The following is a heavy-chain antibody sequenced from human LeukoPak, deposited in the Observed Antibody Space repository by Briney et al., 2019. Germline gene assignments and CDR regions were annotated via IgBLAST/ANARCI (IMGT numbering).Heavy chain of an antibody. CDR1: GFTVSSNY. Sequence: PGGSLRLSCAASGFTVSSNYMSWVRQAPGQGLEWVSYISGSGTTIYYADSVKGRFTISRDNAKNSLFLQMDSLRDEDTAFYYCAREMFGGVMVELDYWGQGALVTVSS. J-gene: IGHJ4*02. CDR3: AREMFGGVMVELDY. V-gene: IGHV3-11*04. CDR2: ISGSGTTI. D-gene: IGHD3-16*01.